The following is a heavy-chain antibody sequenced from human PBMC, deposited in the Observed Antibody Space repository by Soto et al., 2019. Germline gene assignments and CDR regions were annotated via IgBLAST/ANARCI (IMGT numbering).Heavy chain of an antibody. Sequence: QIQLLEAGGDVVQPGRPLRLSCAASGFHFRFLGMPCVRQAPGKVLEWVAFISGDGINTHYADSVRGRFTVSRDYSKKTMYLQMDTMREHDTALYYCARVHLSFDFDSWGQGTLVTVYS. J-gene: IGHJ4*02. CDR2: ISGDGINT. CDR1: GFHFRFLG. V-gene: IGHV3-30*03. CDR3: ARVHLSFDFDS. D-gene: IGHD3-10*01.